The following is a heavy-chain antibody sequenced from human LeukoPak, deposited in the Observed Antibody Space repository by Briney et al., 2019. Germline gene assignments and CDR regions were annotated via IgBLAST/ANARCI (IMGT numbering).Heavy chain of an antibody. CDR2: INHSGST. CDR1: GGSFSGYY. V-gene: IGHV4-34*01. CDR3: ARGRDDYVWGSYRYPHPFVY. D-gene: IGHD3-16*02. J-gene: IGHJ4*02. Sequence: SETLSLTCAVYGGSFSGYYWSWIRQPPGKGLEWIGEINHSGSTNYNPSLKSRVTISVDTSNNQFSLKLSSVTAADTAVYYCARGRDDYVWGSYRYPHPFVYWGQGTLVTVSS.